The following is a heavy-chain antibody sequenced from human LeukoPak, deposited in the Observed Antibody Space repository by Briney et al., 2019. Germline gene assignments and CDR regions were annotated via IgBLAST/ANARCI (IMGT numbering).Heavy chain of an antibody. CDR2: INHSGST. CDR3: ARGPRQIVVAIPWGISSKFDY. J-gene: IGHJ4*02. CDR1: GGSFSGYY. Sequence: SETLSLTCAVYGGSFSGYYWSWIRQPPGKGLEWIGEINHSGSTNYNPSLKSRVTISVDTSKNQFSLKLSSVTAADTAVYYCARGPRQIVVAIPWGISSKFDYWGQGTLVTVSS. D-gene: IGHD3-22*01. V-gene: IGHV4-34*01.